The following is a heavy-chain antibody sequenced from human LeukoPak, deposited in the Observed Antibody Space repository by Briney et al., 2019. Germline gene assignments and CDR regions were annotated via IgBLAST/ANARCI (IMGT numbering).Heavy chain of an antibody. CDR3: ARDRSLTEKYSGRYFHDY. D-gene: IGHD1-26*01. J-gene: IGHJ4*02. CDR1: GYTFTGYY. CDR2: IDPNTGDT. V-gene: IGHV1-2*02. Sequence: ASVTVSCTASGYTFTGYYIHWVRQAPGQGLEWMGWIDPNTGDTKYTQKFQGRVSMTRGTSSSTAYMELSRLTSDDTALYYCARDRSLTEKYSGRYFHDYWGQGTLVTVSS.